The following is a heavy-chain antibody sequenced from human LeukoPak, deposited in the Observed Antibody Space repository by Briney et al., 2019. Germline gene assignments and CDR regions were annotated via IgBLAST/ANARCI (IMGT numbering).Heavy chain of an antibody. D-gene: IGHD2-2*01. Sequence: GGSLRLSCGASGFTFSDYSMIWVRQAPGKGRAWVASITSAGGYTYYADSVKGRFTISSDNAQNSLFLQMNSLRAEDTAAYYCATSAGFFLPNAITRSWYMDVWGRGTSVTVSS. CDR3: ATSAGFFLPNAITRSWYMDV. CDR2: ITSAGGYT. V-gene: IGHV3-21*01. CDR1: GFTFSDYS. J-gene: IGHJ6*03.